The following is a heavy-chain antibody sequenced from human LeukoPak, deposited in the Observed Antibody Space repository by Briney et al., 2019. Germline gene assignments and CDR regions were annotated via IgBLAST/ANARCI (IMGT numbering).Heavy chain of an antibody. J-gene: IGHJ4*02. D-gene: IGHD3-3*01. CDR1: GFTFSSYW. CDR2: IKQDGGGK. V-gene: IGHV3-7*01. Sequence: PGVSLSLSCAASGFTFSSYWMSWVRQAPGKGLEWVANIKQDGGGKYYVDSVKGRFTISRDNAKNSLYLQMNSLRDEDTAVYYCARRPFEYYDFWSGYYLFDYWGQGTLVTVSS. CDR3: ARRPFEYYDFWSGYYLFDY.